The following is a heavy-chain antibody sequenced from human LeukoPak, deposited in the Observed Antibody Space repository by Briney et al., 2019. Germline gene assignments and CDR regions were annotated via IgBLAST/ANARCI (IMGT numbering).Heavy chain of an antibody. J-gene: IGHJ1*01. CDR1: GFTFNKSW. Sequence: GGSLRLSCAASGFTFNKSWMSWVRQAPGKGLEWVSAISGSGGTTYYADSVKGRFTFSRDNSKNTLYLQMNSLRAEDTAVYYCAKEEGYYYDSGGYYVEYFQHWGQGTLVTVSS. D-gene: IGHD3-22*01. CDR2: ISGSGGTT. V-gene: IGHV3-23*01. CDR3: AKEEGYYYDSGGYYVEYFQH.